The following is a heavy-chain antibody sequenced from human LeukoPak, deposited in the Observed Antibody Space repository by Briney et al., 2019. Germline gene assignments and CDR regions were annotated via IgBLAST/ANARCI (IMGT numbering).Heavy chain of an antibody. Sequence: GGSLRLSCAASGFTFSSSWMYWVRQAPGKGLVWVSRINSDESITTYTDSVKGAITISRYNAKNTVYLQMNSLSAEDTAVYYCARGLVPGFLDYSGQGTPVTVSS. CDR1: GFTFSSSW. CDR2: INSDESIT. J-gene: IGHJ4*02. CDR3: ARGLVPGFLDY. D-gene: IGHD4-11*01. V-gene: IGHV3-74*01.